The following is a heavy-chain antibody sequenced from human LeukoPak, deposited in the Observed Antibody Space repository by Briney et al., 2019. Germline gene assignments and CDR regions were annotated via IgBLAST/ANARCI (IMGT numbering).Heavy chain of an antibody. CDR3: ARAPLTTVVTSPDY. Sequence: SETLSLTCAVYGGSSSGYYWSWIRQPPGKGLEWIGEINHSGSTNYNPSLKSRVTISVDTSKNQFSLKLSSVTAADTAVYYCARAPLTTVVTSPDYWGQGTLVTVSS. J-gene: IGHJ4*02. D-gene: IGHD4-23*01. V-gene: IGHV4-34*01. CDR1: GGSSSGYY. CDR2: INHSGST.